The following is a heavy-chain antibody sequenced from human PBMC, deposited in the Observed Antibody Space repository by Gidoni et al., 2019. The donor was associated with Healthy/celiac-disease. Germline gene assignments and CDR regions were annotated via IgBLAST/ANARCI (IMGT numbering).Heavy chain of an antibody. CDR1: GGSISSSSYY. D-gene: IGHD4-17*01. V-gene: IGHV4-39*07. CDR3: ARGTVTTGGFGY. CDR2: IYYSGST. J-gene: IGHJ4*02. Sequence: QLQLQESGPGLVKPSETLSLTCPVSGGSISSSSYYWGWIRQPPGKGLEWIGSIYYSGSTYYNPSLKSRVTISVDTSKNQFSLKLSSVTAADTAVYYCARGTVTTGGFGYWGQGTLVTVSS.